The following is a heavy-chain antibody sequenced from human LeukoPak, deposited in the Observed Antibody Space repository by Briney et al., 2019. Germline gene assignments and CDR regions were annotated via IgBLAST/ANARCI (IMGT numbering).Heavy chain of an antibody. J-gene: IGHJ4*02. Sequence: SGGSLRLSCTGSGFVFSNYWMAWVRQAPGKGLEWVANIKQDGSEKDYVGSVKGRFTISRDNAKDSLYLQMNDLRVDDTAVYYCASSKFWPDFWSGYYTAWGQGTLVTVSS. CDR3: ASSKFWPDFWSGYYTA. CDR2: IKQDGSEK. CDR1: GFVFSNYW. D-gene: IGHD3-3*01. V-gene: IGHV3-7*01.